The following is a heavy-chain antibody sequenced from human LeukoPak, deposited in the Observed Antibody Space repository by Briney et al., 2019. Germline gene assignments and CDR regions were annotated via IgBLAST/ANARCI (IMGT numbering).Heavy chain of an antibody. CDR2: ISSDGGTK. CDR1: KFTFSNYG. J-gene: IGHJ4*02. Sequence: GGSLRLSCTASKFTFSNYGMQWVRQTLGRGLERVSVISSDGGTKYYADSVKGRFTLSRDNSRNTLDLQMNSLGPEDTAVYYCAKEYDSGGYGAYFDYWGQGTLVTVSS. D-gene: IGHD3-10*01. CDR3: AKEYDSGGYGAYFDY. V-gene: IGHV3-30*18.